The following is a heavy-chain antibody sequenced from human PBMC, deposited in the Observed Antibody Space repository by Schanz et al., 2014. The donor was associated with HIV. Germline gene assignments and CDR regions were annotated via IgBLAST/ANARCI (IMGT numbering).Heavy chain of an antibody. CDR3: AKGHYYLTRFDY. J-gene: IGHJ4*02. D-gene: IGHD3-22*01. CDR2: IWYDETNK. CDR1: GFTFSSYG. V-gene: IGHV3-33*06. Sequence: QVQLVESGGGVVQPGRSLRLSCAASGFTFSSYGMHWVRQAPGKGLEWVAVIWYDETNKFYVDSVKGRFTISRDNSKNTLYLQMNSLRAEDTAVYYCAKGHYYLTRFDYWGQGTLVTVSS.